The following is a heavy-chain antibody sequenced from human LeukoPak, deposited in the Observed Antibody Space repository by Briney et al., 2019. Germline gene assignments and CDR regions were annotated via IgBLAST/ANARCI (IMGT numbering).Heavy chain of an antibody. Sequence: GGSLRLSCAASGFTFSDAWMSWVRQAPGKGLEWVARIKSKVHGGTTDYAAPVNGRFTISRDDSESKLYLQMSSLKTEDTGVYYCSGHMTSADYWGQGTLVTVSS. D-gene: IGHD4-11*01. V-gene: IGHV3-15*05. CDR1: GFTFSDAW. J-gene: IGHJ4*02. CDR3: SGHMTSADY. CDR2: IKSKVHGGTT.